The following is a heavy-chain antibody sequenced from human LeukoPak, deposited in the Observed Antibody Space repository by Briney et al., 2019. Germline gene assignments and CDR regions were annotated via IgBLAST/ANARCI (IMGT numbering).Heavy chain of an antibody. V-gene: IGHV4-39*01. Sequence: SETLSLTCTVSGGSISSSSYYWGWIRQPPGKGLEWIGSIYYSGSTYYNPSLKSRVTISVDTSKNQFSLKLSSVTAADTAVYYCARLVLLWFGEFPNWFDPWGQGTLVTVSS. J-gene: IGHJ5*02. CDR3: ARLVLLWFGEFPNWFDP. CDR2: IYYSGST. D-gene: IGHD3-10*01. CDR1: GGSISSSSYY.